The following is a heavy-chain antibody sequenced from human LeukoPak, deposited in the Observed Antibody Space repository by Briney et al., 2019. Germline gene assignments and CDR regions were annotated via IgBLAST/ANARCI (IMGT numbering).Heavy chain of an antibody. CDR2: INHSGST. CDR1: GGSFSGYD. J-gene: IGHJ3*02. Sequence: SETLSLTCAVEGGSFSGYDWSWIRQPPGKGLEWVGEINHSGSTNYNPSIKSRLTKSVATSKNQFSLKLSSVTAAATAVYYCARLVSRAQSRRAYGSGSYQVKTNAFDIWGQGTMVTVSS. V-gene: IGHV4-34*01. D-gene: IGHD3-10*01. CDR3: ARLVSRAQSRRAYGSGSYQVKTNAFDI.